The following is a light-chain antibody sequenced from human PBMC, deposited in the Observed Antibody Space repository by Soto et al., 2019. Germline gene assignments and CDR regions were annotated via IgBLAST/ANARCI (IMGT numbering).Light chain of an antibody. CDR2: YDD. J-gene: IGLJ2*01. CDR1: SSNIGNNA. CDR3: AARDDSLNDVV. V-gene: IGLV1-36*01. Sequence: QSVLTQPPSVSEAPRQRVTISCSGSSSNIGNNAVNWYQQLPGKAPKLLIYYDDLLPSGVSDRFSGSKSGTSASLAISGLQSEDEADYYCAARDDSLNDVVFGGGTKLTVL.